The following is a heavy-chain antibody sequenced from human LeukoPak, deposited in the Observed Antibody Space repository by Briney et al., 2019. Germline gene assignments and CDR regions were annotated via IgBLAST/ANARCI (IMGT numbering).Heavy chain of an antibody. Sequence: SEALSLTCTVSGYSISSGYYWGRIRQPPGKGLEWIGSIYHSGNTYYSPSLKSRVTISVDASKNRFSLKLNSVTAADTAVYYCARGDYSSSWYEYNWFDPWGQGTLVTVSS. V-gene: IGHV4-38-2*02. CDR1: GYSISSGYY. CDR2: IYHSGNT. J-gene: IGHJ5*02. CDR3: ARGDYSSSWYEYNWFDP. D-gene: IGHD6-13*01.